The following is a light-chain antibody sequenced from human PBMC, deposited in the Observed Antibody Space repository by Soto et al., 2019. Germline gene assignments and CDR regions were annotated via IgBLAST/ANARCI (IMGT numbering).Light chain of an antibody. Sequence: QSALTQPASVSGSPGQSITISCTGTSSDVGGYNYVSWYQQHPGKAPKLIIYYVSDRPSGISTRFSGSKSGNTASLTISGLQAEDEADYYCSSYTSSSTQDVFGTGTKLTVL. CDR3: SSYTSSSTQDV. CDR1: SSDVGGYNY. CDR2: YVS. J-gene: IGLJ1*01. V-gene: IGLV2-14*03.